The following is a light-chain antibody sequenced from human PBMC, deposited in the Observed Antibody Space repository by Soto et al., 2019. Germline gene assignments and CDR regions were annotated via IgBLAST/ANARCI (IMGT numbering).Light chain of an antibody. J-gene: IGKJ4*01. CDR2: AAS. CDR3: QKYNSAPFT. V-gene: IGKV1-27*01. CDR1: QDINNF. Sequence: DIQMTQSPSSLSASVGDRVTIACRTSQDINNFLAWYQQKPGKDPWLLLYAASTLPSGVPSRFSGSGSGTDFTLTISGLQPEDVTTYYCQKYNSAPFTFGGGTKVEIK.